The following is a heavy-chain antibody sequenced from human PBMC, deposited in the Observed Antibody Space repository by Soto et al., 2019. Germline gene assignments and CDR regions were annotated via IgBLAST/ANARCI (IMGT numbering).Heavy chain of an antibody. D-gene: IGHD6-19*01. CDR3: ARDQGYSSGWYAFDI. J-gene: IGHJ3*02. V-gene: IGHV1-69*10. CDR1: GGTFSSYA. Sequence: ASVKVSCKASGGTFSSYAISWVRQAPGQGLEWMGGIIPILGIANYAQKFQGRVTITADKSTSTAYMELSSLRSEDTAVYYCARDQGYSSGWYAFDIWGQGTMVTVSS. CDR2: IIPILGIA.